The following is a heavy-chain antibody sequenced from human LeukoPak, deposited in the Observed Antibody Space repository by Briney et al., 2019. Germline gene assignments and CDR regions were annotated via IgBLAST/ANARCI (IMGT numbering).Heavy chain of an antibody. V-gene: IGHV3-23*01. CDR1: GFTISSYG. D-gene: IGHD3-10*01. CDR3: AKSVYGSGNY. CDR2: VSGGTT. J-gene: IGHJ4*02. Sequence: GGSLRLSCAASGFTISSYGMSWVRQAPGKGLEWVSSVSGGTTYYAGSVKGRFTISRDNSKNTVSLQMNSLRAEDTAVYYCAKSVYGSGNYWGQGTLVTVSS.